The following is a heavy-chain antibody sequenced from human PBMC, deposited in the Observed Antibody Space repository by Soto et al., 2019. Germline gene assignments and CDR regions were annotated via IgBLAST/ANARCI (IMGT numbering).Heavy chain of an antibody. CDR2: IYWDDDQ. CDR3: ARRRIYNGYDS. CDR1: GFSLTTSGVG. J-gene: IGHJ1*01. V-gene: IGHV2-5*02. D-gene: IGHD5-12*01. Sequence: QITLKESGPTQVKPTQTLTLTCTLSGFSLTTSGVGVGWIRQPPGKALEWLPVIYWDDDQRYSPSLKNRLTSAEDTSKTQVGLAMTDMDPVDTGTYFCARRRIYNGYDSWGQGTLVTVSS.